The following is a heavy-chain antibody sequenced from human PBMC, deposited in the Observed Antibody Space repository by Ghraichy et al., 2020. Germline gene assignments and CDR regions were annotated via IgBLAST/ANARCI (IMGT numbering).Heavy chain of an antibody. CDR3: ARATGRFFPQGGMDV. CDR1: GFTFSSYG. Sequence: GESLNISCAASGFTFSSYGMHWVRQAPGKGLEWVAVIWYDGSNKYYADSVKGRFTISRDNSKNTLYLQMNSLRAEDTAVYYCARATGRFFPQGGMDVWGQ. J-gene: IGHJ6*02. CDR2: IWYDGSNK. D-gene: IGHD3-3*01. V-gene: IGHV3-33*01.